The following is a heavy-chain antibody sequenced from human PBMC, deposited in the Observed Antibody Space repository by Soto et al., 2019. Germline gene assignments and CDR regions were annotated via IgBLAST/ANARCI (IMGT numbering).Heavy chain of an antibody. V-gene: IGHV3-48*01. CDR2: ISSSSSTI. CDR3: ARDLGYCSGGSCFYYGMDV. J-gene: IGHJ6*02. CDR1: GFAFSSYS. Sequence: GGPLRLSCTASGFAFSSYSMNWVRQAPGKGLEWVSYISSSSSTIYYADSVKGRFTISRDNAKNSLYLQMNSLRAEDTAVYYCARDLGYCSGGSCFYYGMDVWGQGTTVTVSS. D-gene: IGHD2-15*01.